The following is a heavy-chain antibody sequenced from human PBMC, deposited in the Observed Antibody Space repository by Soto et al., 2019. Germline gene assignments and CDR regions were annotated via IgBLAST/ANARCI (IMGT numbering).Heavy chain of an antibody. V-gene: IGHV3-21*01. Sequence: NPGGSLRLSCAASGLTFSNYGMNWVRQSPGKGLEWVSSISSSGTYMYYADSVQGRFTVSRDNAKNSLYLQMNSLRAEDTAVYYCARDCCFRRGYVLPWDLDYYYGMDVWGQGTTVTVSS. D-gene: IGHD5-12*01. CDR1: GLTFSNYG. J-gene: IGHJ6*02. CDR3: ARDCCFRRGYVLPWDLDYYYGMDV. CDR2: ISSSGTYM.